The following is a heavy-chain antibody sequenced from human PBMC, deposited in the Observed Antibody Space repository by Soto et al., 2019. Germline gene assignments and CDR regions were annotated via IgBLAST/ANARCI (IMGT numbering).Heavy chain of an antibody. J-gene: IGHJ3*02. CDR2: IYHAGST. V-gene: IGHV4-38-2*02. CDR1: DFSVTRGYY. CDR3: VRLRSVARDAFDI. D-gene: IGHD6-19*01. Sequence: PSETLSLTCTVSDFSVTRGYYWGWIRQRPGKGLEWLGTIYHAGSTYYNPSLKSRLSLSVDTSRNHFSMKLTSATAADTAVYFCVRLRSVARDAFDIWGQGTMVTVSS.